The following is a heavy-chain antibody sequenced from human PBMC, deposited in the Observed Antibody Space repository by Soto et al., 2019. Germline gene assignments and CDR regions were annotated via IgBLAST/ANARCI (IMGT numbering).Heavy chain of an antibody. CDR3: ARGAGYSSGWYDY. D-gene: IGHD6-19*01. CDR1: GFTVSSNF. V-gene: IGHV3-53*04. Sequence: ESGGGLVQPGGSLRLSCAASGFTVSSNFMSWVRQAPGKGLEWVSVIYSGGTTYYADSVKGRFTISRHNSKNTLYLQMNSLRAEDTAVYYCARGAGYSSGWYDYWGQGTLVTVSS. CDR2: IYSGGTT. J-gene: IGHJ4*02.